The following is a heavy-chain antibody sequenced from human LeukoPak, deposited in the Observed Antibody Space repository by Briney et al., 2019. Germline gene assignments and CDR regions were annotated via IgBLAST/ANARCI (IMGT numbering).Heavy chain of an antibody. CDR2: ISYDGSNK. J-gene: IGHJ4*02. CDR1: GFTFSSYA. D-gene: IGHD6-13*01. Sequence: GGSLRLSCAASGFTFSSYAMHWVRQAPGKGLEWVAVISYDGSNKYYADSVKGRFTISRDNSKNTLYLQMNSLRAEDTAVYYCARGRYRYSSSWYYWGQGTLVTVSS. CDR3: ARGRYRYSSSWYY. V-gene: IGHV3-30*04.